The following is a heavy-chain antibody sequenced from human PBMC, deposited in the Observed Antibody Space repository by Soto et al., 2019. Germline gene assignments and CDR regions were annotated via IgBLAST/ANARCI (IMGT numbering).Heavy chain of an antibody. CDR3: ARAPKVSGSSQTRPDF. D-gene: IGHD6-6*01. Sequence: SGTLSLTCSIYNGSFSGYYWSWIRQPPGKGLEWIGEISQSGNTNYSPSLRSRVSISIDTSKKQFSLNLASVSAADTAVYYCARAPKVSGSSQTRPDFWGQGTLVTVSS. CDR1: NGSFSGYY. J-gene: IGHJ4*02. V-gene: IGHV4-34*01. CDR2: ISQSGNT.